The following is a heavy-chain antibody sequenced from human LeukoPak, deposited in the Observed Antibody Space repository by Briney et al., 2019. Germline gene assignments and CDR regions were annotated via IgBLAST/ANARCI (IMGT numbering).Heavy chain of an antibody. D-gene: IGHD2-2*01. Sequence: GGSLRLSCAASGFIFSGYSMNWVRQAPGKGLEWVSSISETSSHISYADSVKGRFTISRDNAKNSLHVQLDSLRVDDTAVYYWARGVVPAAFDYWGQGTLVTVSS. CDR1: GFIFSGYS. J-gene: IGHJ4*02. CDR3: ARGVVPAAFDY. CDR2: ISETSSHI. V-gene: IGHV3-21*01.